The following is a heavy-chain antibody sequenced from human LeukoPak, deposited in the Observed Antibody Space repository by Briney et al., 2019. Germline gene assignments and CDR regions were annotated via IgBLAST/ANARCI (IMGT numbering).Heavy chain of an antibody. CDR3: ARVLSGSYYLGFDY. CDR2: IYHSGST. D-gene: IGHD3-10*01. J-gene: IGHJ4*02. Sequence: SQTLSLTCTVSGGSISSGGYYWSWIRQPPGKGLEWIGYIYHSGSTYYNPSLKSRVTISVDTSKNQFSLKLSSVTAADTAVYYCARVLSGSYYLGFDYWGQGTLVTVSS. V-gene: IGHV4-30-2*02. CDR1: GGSISSGGYY.